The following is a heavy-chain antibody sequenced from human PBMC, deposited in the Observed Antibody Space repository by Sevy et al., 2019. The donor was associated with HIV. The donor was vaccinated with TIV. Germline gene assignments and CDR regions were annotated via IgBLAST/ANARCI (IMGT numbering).Heavy chain of an antibody. CDR1: GYSISSGYY. Sequence: SETLSLTCAVSGYSISSGYYWGWIRQPPGKGLEWIGSIYHSGSTYYNPSLKSRVTISVDTSKNQFSLKLGSVTAADTAVYYCAREINAFTIFGVVISYRTDYGMDVWGQGTTVTVSS. V-gene: IGHV4-38-2*02. CDR3: AREINAFTIFGVVISYRTDYGMDV. D-gene: IGHD3-3*01. J-gene: IGHJ6*02. CDR2: IYHSGST.